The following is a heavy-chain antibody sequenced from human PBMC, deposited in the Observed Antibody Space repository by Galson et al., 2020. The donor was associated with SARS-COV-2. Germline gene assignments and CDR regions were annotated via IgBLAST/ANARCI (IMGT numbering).Heavy chain of an antibody. CDR2: IYTSGST. CDR1: GGSISSGSYY. Sequence: SETLSLTFTVSGGSISSGSYYWSWIRQPAGKGLEWIGRIYTSGSTNYNPSLKSRVTISVDTSKNQFSLKLSSVTAVDTAVYYCAREYSSSYYYYYYMDVWGKGTTVTVSS. CDR3: AREYSSSYYYYYYMDV. J-gene: IGHJ6*03. D-gene: IGHD6-6*01. V-gene: IGHV4-61*02.